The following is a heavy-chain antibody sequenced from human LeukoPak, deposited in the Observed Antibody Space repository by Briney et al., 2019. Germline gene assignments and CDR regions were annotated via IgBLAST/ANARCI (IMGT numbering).Heavy chain of an antibody. CDR3: AARSSGGSGRPNKY. J-gene: IGHJ4*02. CDR1: GGSFSGYY. Sequence: PSETLSLTCAVYGGSFSGYYWSWIRQPPGQGLEWIGEINHSGSTNSNPSLKSRVTISVDTSKNQFSLKLSSVTAADTAVYYCAARSSGGSGRPNKYWGQGTLVTVSS. CDR2: INHSGST. D-gene: IGHD3-10*01. V-gene: IGHV4-34*01.